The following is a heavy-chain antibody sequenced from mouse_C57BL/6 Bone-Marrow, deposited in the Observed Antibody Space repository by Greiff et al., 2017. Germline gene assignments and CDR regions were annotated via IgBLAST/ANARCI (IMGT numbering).Heavy chain of an antibody. CDR1: GYTFTSYW. D-gene: IGHD1-1*01. V-gene: IGHV1-59*01. CDR2: IDPSDSYT. Sequence: QVLLQQPGAELVRPGTSVKLSCKASGYTFTSYWMLCVKQRPGQGLELIGVIDPSDSYTNYNQKFKGKGTLTVDTSSSTAYMQLSSLTSEDSAVYYCARPPPTVHSYFDYWGQGTTPSVSS. J-gene: IGHJ2*01. CDR3: ARPPPTVHSYFDY.